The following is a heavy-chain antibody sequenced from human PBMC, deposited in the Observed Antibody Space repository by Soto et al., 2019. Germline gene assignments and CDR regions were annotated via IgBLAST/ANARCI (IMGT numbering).Heavy chain of an antibody. CDR1: GFNFGSYG. J-gene: IGHJ5*02. CDR3: ARKLAVGNPTGWFDP. CDR2: IWQDGSDQ. D-gene: IGHD1-26*01. V-gene: IGHV3-33*01. Sequence: QVQLVESGGGVVQPGKSLRLSCAASGFNFGSYGMHWVRQAPGKGLEWVAVIWQDGSDQYYADSVKGRFTVSRDNSKDMLYLQMDSLSPEDTALYHCARKLAVGNPTGWFDPLGQGTLVTLSS.